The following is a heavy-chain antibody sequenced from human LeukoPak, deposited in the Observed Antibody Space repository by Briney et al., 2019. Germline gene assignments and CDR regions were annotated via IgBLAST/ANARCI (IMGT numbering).Heavy chain of an antibody. V-gene: IGHV5-51*01. J-gene: IGHJ4*02. Sequence: GESLKISCKGSRYSFTSYWIGWVRQMPGKGLEWMGIIYPGDSDTRYSPSFQGQVTISADKSISTAYLQWSSLKASDTAMYYCARRGYDYVWGSYQFDYWGQGTLVTVSS. CDR3: ARRGYDYVWGSYQFDY. CDR2: IYPGDSDT. D-gene: IGHD3-16*02. CDR1: RYSFTSYW.